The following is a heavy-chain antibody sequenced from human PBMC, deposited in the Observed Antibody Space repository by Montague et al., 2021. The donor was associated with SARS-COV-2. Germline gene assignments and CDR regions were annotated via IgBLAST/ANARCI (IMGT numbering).Heavy chain of an antibody. J-gene: IGHJ6*03. V-gene: IGHV4-59*01. CDR3: SRVPGFWSGYERGPQWGSYYYYYLGV. CDR1: GGSISFYY. CDR2: IYYSGST. D-gene: IGHD3-3*01. Sequence: ETLSLTCTVSGGSISFYYWSWIRQPPGQGLEWIGYIYYSGSTNYNPPLMSRVTIFVDTSTNQFSLKLSSVTAADTAVYYCSRVPGFWSGYERGPQWGSYYYYYLGVWGEGTPVTVSS.